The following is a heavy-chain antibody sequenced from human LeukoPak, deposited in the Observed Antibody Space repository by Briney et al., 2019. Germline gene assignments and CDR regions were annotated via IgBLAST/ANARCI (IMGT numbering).Heavy chain of an antibody. CDR1: GYTFTIYY. V-gene: IGHV1-46*01. CDR2: LIPSAGGT. Sequence: GASVTVSFKASGYTFTIYYIHWVRQAPGQGLEWMGILIPSAGGTGYAQKFQGRVTMTRDTSTSTVYMELSSLTSEDTAVYYCAREEDGGTFDHWGRGTLVTVSS. D-gene: IGHD3-16*01. CDR3: AREEDGGTFDH. J-gene: IGHJ4*02.